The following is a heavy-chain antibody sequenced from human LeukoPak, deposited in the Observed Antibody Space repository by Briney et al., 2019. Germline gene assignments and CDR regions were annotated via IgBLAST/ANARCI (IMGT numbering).Heavy chain of an antibody. J-gene: IGHJ4*02. CDR2: IYYSGTT. D-gene: IGHD6-13*01. CDR3: ARGVYIAAAQYAY. CDR1: GGSISSYY. V-gene: IGHV4-59*01. Sequence: SETLSLTCTVSGGSISSYYWSWIRQPPGKGLEWIGYIYYSGTTNYNPSLKSRVSISVDTSKNQFSLKLSSVTAADTAVYYCARGVYIAAAQYAYWGQGTLVTSPQ.